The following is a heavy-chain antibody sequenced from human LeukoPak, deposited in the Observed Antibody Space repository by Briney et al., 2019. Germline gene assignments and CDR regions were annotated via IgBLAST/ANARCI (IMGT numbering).Heavy chain of an antibody. CDR3: ARGCGGGCYSGYYYYGMDV. J-gene: IGHJ6*02. V-gene: IGHV3-48*03. CDR2: ISGSGGTI. D-gene: IGHD2-15*01. Sequence: TGGSLRLSCAASGFTFSSYEMNWVRQAPGKGLEWLSYISGSGGTIYYADSVKGRFTISRDNAKNSLFLQMNSLRAEDTAVYYCARGCGGGCYSGYYYYGMDVWGQGTTVTVSS. CDR1: GFTFSSYE.